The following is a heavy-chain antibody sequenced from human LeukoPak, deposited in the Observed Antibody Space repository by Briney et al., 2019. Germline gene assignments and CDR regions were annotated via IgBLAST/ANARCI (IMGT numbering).Heavy chain of an antibody. Sequence: GWSLRLSCAASGFTFTSYAMSWVRPAPGKGLEWVSAISGSGGNTHYADSVKGRFTISRDNSKNTLYLQMNSLRAEDTAVYYCARDLDTYVVLTAYDTFDIWGQGTMVTVSS. CDR2: ISGSGGNT. CDR3: ARDLDTYVVLTAYDTFDI. D-gene: IGHD2-21*02. V-gene: IGHV3-23*01. CDR1: GFTFTSYA. J-gene: IGHJ3*02.